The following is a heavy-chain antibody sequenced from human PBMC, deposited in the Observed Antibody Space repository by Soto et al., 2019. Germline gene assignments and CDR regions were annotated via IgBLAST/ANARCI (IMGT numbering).Heavy chain of an antibody. CDR1: GGSFSSFG. CDR3: AREGSGYNL. J-gene: IGHJ1*01. Sequence: GASVKVSWKASGGSFSSFGISWVRQAPGQGLEWMGGIIPVFGRPNYAQRFRGRLTITADESTNTVYLELIDLRSEDTAVYYCAREGSGYNLWGQGTQVTVSS. V-gene: IGHV1-69*13. CDR2: IIPVFGRP. D-gene: IGHD5-12*01.